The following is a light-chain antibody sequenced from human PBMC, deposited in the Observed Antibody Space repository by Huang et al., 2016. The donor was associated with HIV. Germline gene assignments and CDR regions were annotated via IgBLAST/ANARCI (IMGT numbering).Light chain of an antibody. CDR3: QQFNKWPYT. CDR2: GAS. CDR1: HSVSSN. V-gene: IGKV3-15*01. J-gene: IGKJ2*01. Sequence: EIVVTQSPATLSVSPGERATLPCRASHSVSSNLAWYQQKPGQAPRLLIYGASTRATGIPARFSGSGSGAEFTLTISSLQSEDFAVYYCQQFNKWPYTFGQGTKLEIK.